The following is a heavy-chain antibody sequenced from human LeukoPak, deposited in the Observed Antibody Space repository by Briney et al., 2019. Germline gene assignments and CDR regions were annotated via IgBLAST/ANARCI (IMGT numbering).Heavy chain of an antibody. Sequence: PGGSLRLSCAASGFTFSSYGMHWVRQAPGKGLEWVAVIWFDGSNEDYADSVKGRFTISRDNSKNMVFLQMNSLRAEDTAVYYAREASTETSYPGYGLDVWGQGTTVTVSS. CDR3: REASTETSYPGYGLDV. D-gene: IGHD1-26*01. CDR2: IWFDGSNE. CDR1: GFTFSSYG. V-gene: IGHV3-33*03. J-gene: IGHJ6*02.